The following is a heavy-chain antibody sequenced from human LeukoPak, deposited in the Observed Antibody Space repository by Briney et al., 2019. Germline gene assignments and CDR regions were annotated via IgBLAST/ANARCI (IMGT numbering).Heavy chain of an antibody. D-gene: IGHD6-13*01. J-gene: IGHJ4*02. CDR3: ARKVSSSWYRY. V-gene: IGHV4-34*01. CDR1: GGSFSGYY. CDR2: INHSGST. Sequence: SETLSLTCAVCGGSFSGYYWSWIRQPPGKGLEWIGEINHSGSTNYNPSLKSRVTISVDTSKNQFSLKLSSATAADTAVYYCARKVSSSWYRYWGQGTLVTVSS.